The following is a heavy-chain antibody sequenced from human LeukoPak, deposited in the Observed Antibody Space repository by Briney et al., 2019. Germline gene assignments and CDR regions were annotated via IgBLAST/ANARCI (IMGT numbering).Heavy chain of an antibody. CDR3: AKGGGYEAQYYYYYLDV. Sequence: GGSLRLSCAASGFTFSNYGMTWVRQAPGKGLEWVSGISGSGGNTYYADSVKGRFTISRDNSKNTLYLQMKSLRAEDTAVYYCAKGGGYEAQYYYYYLDVWGKGTTVTIPS. V-gene: IGHV3-23*01. CDR1: GFTFSNYG. CDR2: ISGSGGNT. J-gene: IGHJ6*03. D-gene: IGHD5-12*01.